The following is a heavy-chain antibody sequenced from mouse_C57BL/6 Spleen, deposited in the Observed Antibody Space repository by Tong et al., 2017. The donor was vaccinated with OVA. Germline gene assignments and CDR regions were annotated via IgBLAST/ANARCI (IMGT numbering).Heavy chain of an antibody. V-gene: IGHV1-26*01. J-gene: IGHJ2*01. Sequence: QLLESEPELVKPGASVKISCKASGYTFTDYYMNWVKQSHGKSLEWIGDINPNNGGTSYNQKFKGKATLTVDKSSSTAYMELSSLTNEDSAVYYCSITSVVARDYWGQGTTITVSS. CDR1: GYTFTDYY. CDR3: SITSVVARDY. CDR2: INPNNGGT. D-gene: IGHD1-1*01.